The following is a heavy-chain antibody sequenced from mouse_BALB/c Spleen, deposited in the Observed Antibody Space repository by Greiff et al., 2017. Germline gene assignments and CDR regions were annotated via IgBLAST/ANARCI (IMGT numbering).Heavy chain of an antibody. CDR1: GFTFSNYW. Sequence: EVQGVESGGGLVQPGGSMKLSCVASGFTFSNYWMNWVRQSPEKGLEWVAEIRLKSNNYATHYAESVKGRFTISRDDSKSSVYLQMNNLRAEDTGIYYCTSLWLRRGEFAYWGQGTLVTVSA. V-gene: IGHV6-6*02. D-gene: IGHD2-2*01. CDR2: IRLKSNNYAT. J-gene: IGHJ3*01. CDR3: TSLWLRRGEFAY.